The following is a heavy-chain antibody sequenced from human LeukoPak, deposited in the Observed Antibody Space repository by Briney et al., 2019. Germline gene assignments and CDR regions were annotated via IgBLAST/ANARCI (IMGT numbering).Heavy chain of an antibody. CDR3: ARAGYMYSSGWYMDY. D-gene: IGHD6-19*01. CDR1: GGSFSGYY. CDR2: INHSGST. V-gene: IGHV4-34*01. J-gene: IGHJ4*02. Sequence: WETLSLTCAVYGGSFSGYYWSWIRQPPGKGLEWIGEINHSGSTNYNPSLKSRVTISVDTSKNQFSLKLSSVTAADTAVYYCARAGYMYSSGWYMDYWGQGTLVTVSS.